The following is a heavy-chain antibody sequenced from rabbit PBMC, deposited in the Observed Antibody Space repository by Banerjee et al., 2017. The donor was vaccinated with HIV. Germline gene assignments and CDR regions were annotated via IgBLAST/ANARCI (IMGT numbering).Heavy chain of an antibody. CDR3: VRDWASGSGPYYFNL. J-gene: IGHJ4*01. Sequence: QLVESGGGLVTLGGSLKLSCKASGIDFSSYYMSWVRQAPGKGLEWIGYIYAGTSSSTYYASWVNGRFTISSNTNQNTVSLQLNSLTAADTATYFCVRDWASGSGPYYFNLWGPGTLVTVS. V-gene: IGHV1S7*01. D-gene: IGHD1-1*01. CDR2: IYAGTSSST. CDR1: GIDFSSYY.